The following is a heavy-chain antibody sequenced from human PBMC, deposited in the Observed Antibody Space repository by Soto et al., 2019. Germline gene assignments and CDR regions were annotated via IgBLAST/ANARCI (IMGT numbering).Heavy chain of an antibody. V-gene: IGHV4-31*03. CDR3: ARAGWVYCSGGSCAGWFDP. D-gene: IGHD2-15*01. CDR1: GGSISSGGYY. CDR2: IYYSGST. Sequence: QVQLQESGPGLVKPSQTLSLTCTVSGGSISSGGYYWSWIRQHPGKGLEWIGYIYYSGSTYYNPSLKSRVTISVDTSKNQFSLKLSSVTAADTAVYYCARAGWVYCSGGSCAGWFDPWGQGTLVTVSS. J-gene: IGHJ5*02.